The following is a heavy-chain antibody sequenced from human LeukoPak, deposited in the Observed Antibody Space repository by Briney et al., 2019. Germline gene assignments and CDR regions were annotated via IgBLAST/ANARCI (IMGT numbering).Heavy chain of an antibody. D-gene: IGHD3-10*01. J-gene: IGHJ6*03. CDR1: GFTFSTFA. Sequence: QPGGSLRLSCAASGFTFSTFAMIWVRQPPGKGLEWVSSIFPSGGEIHYADSVRGRFTISRDNSKNTLYLQMNSLRAEDTAVYYCARAQLWFGELWVREYYYMDVWGKGTTVTVSS. V-gene: IGHV3-23*01. CDR2: IFPSGGEI. CDR3: ARAQLWFGELWVREYYYMDV.